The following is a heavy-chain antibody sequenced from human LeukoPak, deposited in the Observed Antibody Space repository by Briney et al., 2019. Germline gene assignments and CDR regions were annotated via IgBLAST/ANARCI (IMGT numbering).Heavy chain of an antibody. CDR3: ASTYYDFWSGYYRETYYYYGMDV. J-gene: IGHJ6*02. CDR1: GYTFTSYA. CDR2: INAGNGNT. Sequence: ASVKVSCTASGYTFTSYAMHWVRQAPGQRLERMGWINAGNGNTKYSQKFQGRVTITRDTSASTAYMELSSLRSEDTAVYYCASTYYDFWSGYYRETYYYYGMDVWGQGTTVTVSS. V-gene: IGHV1-3*01. D-gene: IGHD3-3*01.